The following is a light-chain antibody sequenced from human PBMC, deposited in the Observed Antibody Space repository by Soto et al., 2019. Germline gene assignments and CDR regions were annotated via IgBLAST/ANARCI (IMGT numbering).Light chain of an antibody. J-gene: IGKJ1*01. V-gene: IGKV3-20*01. CDR3: QQYGSSET. CDR2: GAS. Sequence: EIVLTQSPGTLSLSPGERATLSCRASQSVSSSYLAWYQQKPGQAPRLLIYGASSRATGIPDRFSGSGSGTDLTLTISRLEPEDFAVYYCQQYGSSETFGQGTKV. CDR1: QSVSSSY.